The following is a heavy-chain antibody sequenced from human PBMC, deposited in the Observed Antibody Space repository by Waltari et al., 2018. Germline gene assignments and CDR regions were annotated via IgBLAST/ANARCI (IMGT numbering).Heavy chain of an antibody. CDR2: IIPIFGTA. V-gene: IGHV1-69*01. CDR3: ARKGGAAAGLPYFQH. D-gene: IGHD6-13*01. J-gene: IGHJ1*01. CDR1: GGTFSSYA. Sequence: QVQLVQSGAEVKKPGSSVKVSCKASGGTFSSYAIRWVRPAPGQGLEWMGGIIPIFGTANYAQKFQGRVTITADESTSTAYMELSSLRSEDTAVYYCARKGGAAAGLPYFQHWGQGTLVTVSS.